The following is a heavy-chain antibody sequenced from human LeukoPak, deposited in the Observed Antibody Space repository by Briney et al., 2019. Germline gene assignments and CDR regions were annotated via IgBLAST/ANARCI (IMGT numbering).Heavy chain of an antibody. V-gene: IGHV1-46*01. CDR2: INPSGGST. J-gene: IGHJ4*02. CDR3: ARSNGGYDPFDY. Sequence: ASVKVSCKASGYTFTSYYMHWVRQAPGQGLEWMGIINPSGGSTSYAQKFQGRVTMTRDMSTSTVYTELSSLRSEDTAVYYCARSNGGYDPFDYWGQGTLVTVSS. CDR1: GYTFTSYY. D-gene: IGHD5-12*01.